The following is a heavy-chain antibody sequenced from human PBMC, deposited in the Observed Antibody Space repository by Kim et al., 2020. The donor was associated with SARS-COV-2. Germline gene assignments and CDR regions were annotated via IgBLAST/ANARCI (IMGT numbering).Heavy chain of an antibody. J-gene: IGHJ6*02. CDR1: GGSISSGGYY. V-gene: IGHV4-31*03. Sequence: SETLSLTCTVSGGSISSGGYYWSWIRQHPGKGLEWIGYIYYSGSTYYNPSLKSRVTISVDTSKNQFSLKLSSVTAADTAVYYCARFPSKNDFWRGYDYYYYGMDAWGQGTTVTVSS. D-gene: IGHD3-3*01. CDR2: IYYSGST. CDR3: ARFPSKNDFWRGYDYYYYGMDA.